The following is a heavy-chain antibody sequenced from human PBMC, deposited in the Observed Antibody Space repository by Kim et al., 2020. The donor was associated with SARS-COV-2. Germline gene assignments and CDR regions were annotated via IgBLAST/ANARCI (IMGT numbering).Heavy chain of an antibody. Sequence: DPVKGRFNISRDNAKNSLYLQMNSLRAEATALYYCAKDMYQLLQGVFDYWGQGTLVTVSS. J-gene: IGHJ4*02. CDR3: AKDMYQLLQGVFDY. V-gene: IGHV3-9*01. D-gene: IGHD2-2*01.